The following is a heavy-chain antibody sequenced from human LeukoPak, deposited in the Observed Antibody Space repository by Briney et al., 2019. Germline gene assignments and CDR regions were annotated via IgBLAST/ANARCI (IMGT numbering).Heavy chain of an antibody. CDR1: GFVFSNYA. D-gene: IGHD5-12*01. V-gene: IGHV3-64*01. CDR2: ITGDGSTP. CDR3: ARVGFSGYDS. J-gene: IGHJ5*02. Sequence: GGSLTLSCATSGFVFSNYAMNWVRQAPGKGLEYVSAITGDGSTPYYANSVKGRFTISRDNSRNTLYLQMGSLRSEDMAVYYCARVGFSGYDSWGQGTLVTVSS.